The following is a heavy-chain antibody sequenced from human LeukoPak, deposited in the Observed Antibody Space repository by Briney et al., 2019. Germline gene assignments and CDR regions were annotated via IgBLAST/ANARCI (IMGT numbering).Heavy chain of an antibody. CDR2: IFHSGGT. J-gene: IGHJ4*02. CDR1: GGSISSNSYY. CDR3: ATPDSSSSSLDY. D-gene: IGHD6-6*01. V-gene: IGHV4-39*01. Sequence: SETLSLTCTVSGGSISSNSYYWGWIRQPPGKGLEWIGSIFHSGGTYYNPSLKSRVTISVDTSKNQFSLKLRSVTAADTAVYYCATPDSSSSSLDYWGQGTPVTVSS.